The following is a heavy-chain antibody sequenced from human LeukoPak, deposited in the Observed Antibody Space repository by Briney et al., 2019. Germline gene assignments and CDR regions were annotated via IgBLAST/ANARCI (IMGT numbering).Heavy chain of an antibody. CDR2: IYYSGST. CDR3: ARVWLQGYYYYMDV. V-gene: IGHV4-39*01. CDR1: GGSISTNSYY. Sequence: ASETLSLTCTVSGGSISTNSYYWGWIRQPPGKGLKWIGSIYYSGSTYYNPSLRSRVTISVNTSKNQFSLKLSSVTATDTAVYYCARVWLQGYYYYMDVWGKGTTVTVSS. D-gene: IGHD3-9*01. J-gene: IGHJ6*03.